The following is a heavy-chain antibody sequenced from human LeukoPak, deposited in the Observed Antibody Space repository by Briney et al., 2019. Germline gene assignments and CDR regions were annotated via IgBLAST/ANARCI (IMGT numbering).Heavy chain of an antibody. Sequence: ASVKVSCKASGYTFTSYAMNWVRQAPGQGLEWMGWINTNTGNPTYAQGFTGRFVFSLDTSVSTAYLQISSLKAEDTAVYYCARLMGYCSSTSCSPYSSSSGSFDYWGQGTLATVSS. V-gene: IGHV7-4-1*02. J-gene: IGHJ4*02. CDR3: ARLMGYCSSTSCSPYSSSSGSFDY. CDR1: GYTFTSYA. CDR2: INTNTGNP. D-gene: IGHD2-2*01.